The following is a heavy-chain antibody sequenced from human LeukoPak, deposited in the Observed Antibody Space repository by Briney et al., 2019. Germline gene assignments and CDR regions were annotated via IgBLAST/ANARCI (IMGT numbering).Heavy chain of an antibody. CDR3: ARHRWYYFDY. CDR1: GGSISSSSYY. Sequence: SETLSLTCTVSGGSISSSSYYWGWLRQPPGKGLEWIGSIYYSGSTYYNLSLKSRVTISVDTSKNQFFLEFSSVTAADTAVYYCARHRWYYFDYWGQGTLVTVSS. J-gene: IGHJ4*02. D-gene: IGHD5-24*01. CDR2: IYYSGST. V-gene: IGHV4-39*01.